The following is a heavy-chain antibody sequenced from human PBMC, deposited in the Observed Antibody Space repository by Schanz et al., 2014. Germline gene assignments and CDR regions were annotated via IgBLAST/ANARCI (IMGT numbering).Heavy chain of an antibody. CDR1: GFSLDIFA. J-gene: IGHJ3*02. V-gene: IGHV3-23*04. CDR3: ARKMKLGVYGGKGHDSLDI. Sequence: EVQLVESGGGLVQPGGSLRLSCATSGFSLDIFAVSWVRQAPGKGLEWVSSFNDGGVNKYYADSVKGRFTISSDNSKSTLYLQMSSLRAEDTAVYYCARKMKLGVYGGKGHDSLDIWGQGTMVTVSS. CDR2: FNDGGVNK. D-gene: IGHD4-17*01.